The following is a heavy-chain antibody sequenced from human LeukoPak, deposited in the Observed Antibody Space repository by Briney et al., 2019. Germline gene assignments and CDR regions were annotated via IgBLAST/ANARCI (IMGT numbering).Heavy chain of an antibody. D-gene: IGHD3-3*01. CDR2: IFYTGNS. CDR3: ARVGNYDDWFDP. J-gene: IGHJ5*02. Sequence: PSETLSLTCTVSGGSIDSYYWSWIRQPPGKGLEWIGYIFYTGNSRYNPSLKSRVTISVETSKNQFSLKLTPVTAADTAVYYCARVGNYDDWFDPWGQGTLVTVSS. CDR1: GGSIDSYY. V-gene: IGHV4-59*01.